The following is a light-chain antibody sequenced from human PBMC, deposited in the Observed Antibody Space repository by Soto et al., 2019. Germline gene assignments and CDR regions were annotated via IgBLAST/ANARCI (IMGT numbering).Light chain of an antibody. CDR3: QQYGSSPQT. CDR2: GAS. Sequence: EMVLTQSPDTLSLSPGERASLSCSASQSVSSSYLAWYQQKPGQAPRLLIYGASSRATGIPDRFSGSGSGTDFTLTISRLEPEDFAVYYCQQYGSSPQTFGQGTKVDIK. CDR1: QSVSSSY. V-gene: IGKV3-20*01. J-gene: IGKJ1*01.